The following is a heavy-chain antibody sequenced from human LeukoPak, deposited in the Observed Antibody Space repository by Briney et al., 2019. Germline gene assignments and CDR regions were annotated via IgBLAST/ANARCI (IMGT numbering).Heavy chain of an antibody. D-gene: IGHD2-2*01. CDR2: IRYDGSNK. CDR1: GFTFSSYG. V-gene: IGHV3-30*02. Sequence: PGRSLRLSCAASGFTFSSYGMHWVRQAPGKGLEWVAFIRYDGSNKYYADSVKGRFTISRDNSKNTLYLQMNSLRAEDTAVYYCAKGVIVVVPAAPEIDYWGQGTLVTVSS. J-gene: IGHJ4*02. CDR3: AKGVIVVVPAAPEIDY.